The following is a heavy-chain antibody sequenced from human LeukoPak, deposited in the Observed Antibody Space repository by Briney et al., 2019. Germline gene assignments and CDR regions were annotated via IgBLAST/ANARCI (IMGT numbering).Heavy chain of an antibody. CDR2: IYYSGST. D-gene: IGHD6-13*01. V-gene: IGHV4-59*01. Sequence: SETLSLTCTVSGGSISSYYWSWIRQPPGKGLEWIGYIYYSGSTNYNPSLESRVTISVDTSKNQFSLKLSSVTAADTAVYYCAREYPRRPYSRGWFDPWGQGTLVTVSS. CDR3: AREYPRRPYSRGWFDP. J-gene: IGHJ5*02. CDR1: GGSISSYY.